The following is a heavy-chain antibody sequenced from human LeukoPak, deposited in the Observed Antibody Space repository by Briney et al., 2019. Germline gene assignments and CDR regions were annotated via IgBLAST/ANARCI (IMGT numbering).Heavy chain of an antibody. V-gene: IGHV3-30*04. J-gene: IGHJ4*02. D-gene: IGHD5-18*01. CDR1: GFTFSSYA. CDR2: ISYDGSNK. CDR3: ARSYSYVDH. Sequence: GGSLRLSCAASGFTFSSYAMHWVREAPGKGLEWVAVISYDGSNKYYADSVKGRFTISRDNSKNTLYLQMNSLRAEDTAVYYCARSYSYVDHWGQGTLVTVSS.